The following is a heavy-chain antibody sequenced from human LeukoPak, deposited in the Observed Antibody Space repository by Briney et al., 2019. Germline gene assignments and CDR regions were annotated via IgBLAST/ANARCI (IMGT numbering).Heavy chain of an antibody. J-gene: IGHJ6*02. V-gene: IGHV3-9*01. D-gene: IGHD6-13*01. Sequence: GRSLRLSCAASGFTFDDYAMHWVRQAPGKGLEWVSGISWNSGSIGYADSVKGRFTISRDNAKNSLYLQMNSLRAEDTALYYCAKDGSSKTFYYYYYGMDVWRQGTTVTVS. CDR1: GFTFDDYA. CDR3: AKDGSSKTFYYYYYGMDV. CDR2: ISWNSGSI.